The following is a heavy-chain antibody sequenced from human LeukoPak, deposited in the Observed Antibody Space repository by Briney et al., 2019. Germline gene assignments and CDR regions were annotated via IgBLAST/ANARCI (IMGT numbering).Heavy chain of an antibody. V-gene: IGHV1-24*01. CDR3: ARGGRGYSFDY. D-gene: IGHD5-18*01. CDR2: FDPEDGET. J-gene: IGHJ4*02. Sequence: GASVKVSCKVSGYTLTELSMHWVRQAPGKGLEWMGGFDPEDGETIYAQKFQGRVTITADESTSTAYMELSSLRSEDTAVYYCARGGRGYSFDYWGQGTLVTVSS. CDR1: GYTLTELS.